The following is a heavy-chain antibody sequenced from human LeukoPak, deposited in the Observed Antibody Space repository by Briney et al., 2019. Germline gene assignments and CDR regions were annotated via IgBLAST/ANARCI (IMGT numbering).Heavy chain of an antibody. CDR1: GFTFSDYY. D-gene: IGHD6-13*01. CDR2: ISSSGSTI. CDR3: AKDRYSSSWSWIDY. J-gene: IGHJ4*02. V-gene: IGHV3-11*04. Sequence: PGGSLRLSCAASGFTFSDYYMSWIRQAPGKGLEWVSYISSSGSTIYYADSVKGRFTISRDNAKNSLYLQMNSLRAEDTAVYYCAKDRYSSSWSWIDYWGQGTLVTVSS.